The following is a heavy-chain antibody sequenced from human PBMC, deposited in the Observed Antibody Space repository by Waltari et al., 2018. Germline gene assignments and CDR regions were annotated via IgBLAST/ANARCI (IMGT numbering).Heavy chain of an antibody. CDR1: GGSISSHY. CDR3: ARGTTVTTSAFDI. J-gene: IGHJ3*02. CDR2: IYYSGST. D-gene: IGHD4-17*01. Sequence: QVQLQESGPGLVKPSETLSLTCTVSGGSISSHYWTWIRQPPGKGLEWIGYIYYSGSTNYNPSLKSRVTISVDTSKNHFSLKLSSVTAADTAVYYCARGTTVTTSAFDIWGQGTMVTVSS. V-gene: IGHV4-59*11.